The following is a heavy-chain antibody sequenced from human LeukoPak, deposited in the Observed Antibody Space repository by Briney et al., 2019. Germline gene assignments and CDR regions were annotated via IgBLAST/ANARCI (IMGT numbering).Heavy chain of an antibody. V-gene: IGHV1-8*01. CDR3: ARVKRHPTVWFDP. Sequence: ASVKVSCKASGYTFSSYDFNWVRQATGQGLEWMGWMNPNTNRAGYAQKFQGRVTMTWNTSISTAYMELTNLKSEDTAVYYCARVKRHPTVWFDPWSQGTLVTVSS. CDR2: MNPNTNRA. J-gene: IGHJ5*02. D-gene: IGHD4-17*01. CDR1: GYTFSSYD.